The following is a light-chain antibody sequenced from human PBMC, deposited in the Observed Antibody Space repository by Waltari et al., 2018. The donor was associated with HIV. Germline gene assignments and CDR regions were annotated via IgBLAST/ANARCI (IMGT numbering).Light chain of an antibody. CDR2: DVS. V-gene: IGLV2-11*01. CDR1: SSDVGDYNS. Sequence: QSALTQPRSVSGSPGQSVTISCTGTSSDVGDYNSVSWYQQHPGKAPKLMIYDVSKWPSGVPYRFSGSKSGNTASLTISGLQAEEEADYYCCSYAGTYTYVFGTGTKVTVL. CDR3: CSYAGTYTYV. J-gene: IGLJ1*01.